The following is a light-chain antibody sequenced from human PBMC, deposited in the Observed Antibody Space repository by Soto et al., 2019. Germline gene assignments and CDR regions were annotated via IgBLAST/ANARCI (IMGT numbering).Light chain of an antibody. V-gene: IGKV3-15*01. J-gene: IGKJ3*01. Sequence: EIVMTQSPATLSVSPGERATLSCRASQSVNSNLAWYQQKPGQSPRLLIYEASTRATGIPDRFSGSGSGMDFTLTINTLQSEDFAVYYCQQYNKWPPFTFGPGTKVDIK. CDR2: EAS. CDR3: QQYNKWPPFT. CDR1: QSVNSN.